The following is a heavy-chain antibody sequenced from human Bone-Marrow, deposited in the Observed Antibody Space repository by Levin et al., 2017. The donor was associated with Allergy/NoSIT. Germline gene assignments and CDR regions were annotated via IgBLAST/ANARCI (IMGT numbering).Heavy chain of an antibody. CDR3: AKDFISVPAAMCCDY. Sequence: GESLKISCAASGFTFSSYGMHWVRQAPGKGLEWVAVISYDGSNKYYADSVKGRFTISRDNSKNTLYLQMNSLRAEDTAVYYCAKDFISVPAAMCCDYWGQGTLVTVSS. D-gene: IGHD2-2*01. V-gene: IGHV3-30*18. CDR2: ISYDGSNK. J-gene: IGHJ4*02. CDR1: GFTFSSYG.